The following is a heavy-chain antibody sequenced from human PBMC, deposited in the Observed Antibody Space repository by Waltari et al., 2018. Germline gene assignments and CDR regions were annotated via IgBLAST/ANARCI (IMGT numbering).Heavy chain of an antibody. CDR3: ARDKRAAAGIYYFDY. V-gene: IGHV3-30-3*01. CDR2: ISYDGSNK. Sequence: QVQLVESGGGVVQPGRSLRLSCAASGFTFSSYAMPWVRQAPGKGLERVAVISYDGSNKYYADSVKGRFTISRDNSKNTLYLQMNSLRAEDTAVYYCARDKRAAAGIYYFDYWGQGTLVTVSS. D-gene: IGHD6-13*01. CDR1: GFTFSSYA. J-gene: IGHJ4*02.